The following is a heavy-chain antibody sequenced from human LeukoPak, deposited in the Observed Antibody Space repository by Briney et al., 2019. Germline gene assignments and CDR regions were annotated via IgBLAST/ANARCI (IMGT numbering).Heavy chain of an antibody. J-gene: IGHJ5*02. D-gene: IGHD7-27*01. CDR3: ATTVLGRADWLDP. Sequence: GGSLRLSCAASGFTFSSYAMHWVRQAPGKGLEWVAVISYDGSNKYYADSVKGRFTISRDNSKNTLYLQMNSLRAEDTAVYYCATTVLGRADWLDPWGLGTLVTVSS. CDR2: ISYDGSNK. CDR1: GFTFSSYA. V-gene: IGHV3-30-3*01.